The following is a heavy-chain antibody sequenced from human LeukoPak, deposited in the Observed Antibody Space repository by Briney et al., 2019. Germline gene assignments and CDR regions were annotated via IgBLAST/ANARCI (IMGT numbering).Heavy chain of an antibody. J-gene: IGHJ4*02. CDR3: ARGTPGGVDY. V-gene: IGHV4-34*01. Sequence: PSETLSLTCAVYGGSFSGYYWSWIRQPPGKGLEWIGEINHSGSTNYNPSLKSRVTISVDTSKNQFSLKLSSVTAADTAVYYCARGTPGGVDYWGQGTLVTVSS. D-gene: IGHD2-21*01. CDR2: INHSGST. CDR1: GGSFSGYY.